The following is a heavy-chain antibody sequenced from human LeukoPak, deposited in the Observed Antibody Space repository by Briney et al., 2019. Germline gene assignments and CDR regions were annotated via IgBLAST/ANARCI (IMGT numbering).Heavy chain of an antibody. V-gene: IGHV3-23*01. CDR3: AKEGVGCSATTCWNNFDH. J-gene: IGHJ4*02. CDR1: EFTFSSYA. Sequence: PGGSLRLSCAASEFTFSSYAMSWVRQAPGKGLEWVSTISGSGGSTYYADSVKGRFSVSRDNSKNTLYLQMNSLRAEDTAVYYCAKEGVGCSATTCWNNFDHWGQGTLVTVSS. D-gene: IGHD2-2*01. CDR2: ISGSGGST.